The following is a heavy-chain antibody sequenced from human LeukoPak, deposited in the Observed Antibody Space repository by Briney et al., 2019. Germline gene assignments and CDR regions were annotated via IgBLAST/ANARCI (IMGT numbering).Heavy chain of an antibody. CDR3: ARGTKWLRNEYFDY. Sequence: SETLSLTCAVYGGSFSSYYWSWIRQPLGKGLEWIGEINHSESTNYNPSLKSRVTISVDTSKNQFSLKLSSVNAADTAVYYCARGTKWLRNEYFDYWGQGTLVTVSS. CDR1: GGSFSSYY. CDR2: INHSEST. V-gene: IGHV4-34*01. D-gene: IGHD5-12*01. J-gene: IGHJ4*02.